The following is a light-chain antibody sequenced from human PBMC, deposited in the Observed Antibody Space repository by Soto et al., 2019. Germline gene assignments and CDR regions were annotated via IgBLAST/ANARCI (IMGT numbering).Light chain of an antibody. V-gene: IGLV2-14*01. CDR1: SSDVGGYNY. Sequence: QSVLTQPASVSGSPGQSITISCTGTSSDVGGYNYVSRYQQHPGKAPKLMIYYVSNRPSGVSNRFSGSKSGNTASLTISGLQAEDEADYYCSSYTSSSTLYVFGTGTKVTVL. CDR3: SSYTSSSTLYV. CDR2: YVS. J-gene: IGLJ1*01.